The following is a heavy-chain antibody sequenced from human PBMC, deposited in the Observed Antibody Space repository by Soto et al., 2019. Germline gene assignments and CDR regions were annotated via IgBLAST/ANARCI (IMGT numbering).Heavy chain of an antibody. CDR1: GFTFSDYY. J-gene: IGHJ4*02. Sequence: QVQLVESGGGLVKPGGFLRLACAASGFTFSDYYMSWVRQAPGKGLEWVSFISLGDSYKKTADSVKGRFTISRDNAQNALYLQMNSLRAEDTGLYYCVRESRTDEDGYDARGYYFDYWGQGTLVTVSS. D-gene: IGHD5-12*01. V-gene: IGHV3-11*06. CDR3: VRESRTDEDGYDARGYYFDY. CDR2: ISLGDSYK.